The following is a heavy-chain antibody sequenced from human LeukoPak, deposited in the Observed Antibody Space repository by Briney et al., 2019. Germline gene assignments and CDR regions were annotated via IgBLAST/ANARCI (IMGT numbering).Heavy chain of an antibody. CDR3: ARDSPPYYDSSGYFHLDV. D-gene: IGHD3-22*01. CDR2: ISSSSSYI. V-gene: IGHV3-21*01. CDR1: GFTFSNYS. J-gene: IGHJ6*02. Sequence: GGSLRLSCAASGFTFSNYSMNWVRQAPGKGLEWVSSISSSSSYIYYADSVKGRFTISRDNAKNSLYLQMNSLRAEDTAVYYCARDSPPYYDSSGYFHLDVWGQGTTVTVSS.